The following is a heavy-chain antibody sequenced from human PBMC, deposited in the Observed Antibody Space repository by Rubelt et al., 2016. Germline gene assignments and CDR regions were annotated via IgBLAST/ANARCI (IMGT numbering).Heavy chain of an antibody. CDR1: GYTFTSYG. Sequence: QVQLVQSGAEVKKPGASVKVSCKASGYTFTSYGISWVRQAPGQGLEWMGWINAGNGKTKYSQKSQGKGTITRETSASTAYMELSSLRSEDTAVYYCARDGAFPLGSGFEKRSDYWGQGTLVTVSS. J-gene: IGHJ4*02. D-gene: IGHD3-10*01. CDR3: ARDGAFPLGSGFEKRSDY. CDR2: INAGNGKT. V-gene: IGHV1-18*01.